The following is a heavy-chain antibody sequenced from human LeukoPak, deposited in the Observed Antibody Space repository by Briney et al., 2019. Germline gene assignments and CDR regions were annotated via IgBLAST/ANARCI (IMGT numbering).Heavy chain of an antibody. D-gene: IGHD2-2*01. Sequence: KPSETLSLTCAVYGGSFSGYYWSWIRQTPGKGLEWIGEINHSGSTNYNPSLKSRVTISVDTSKNQFSLKLSSVTAADTAVYYCARVYSSTSCFDVWGQGTTVTVSS. V-gene: IGHV4-34*01. CDR1: GGSFSGYY. CDR3: ARVYSSTSCFDV. J-gene: IGHJ6*02. CDR2: INHSGST.